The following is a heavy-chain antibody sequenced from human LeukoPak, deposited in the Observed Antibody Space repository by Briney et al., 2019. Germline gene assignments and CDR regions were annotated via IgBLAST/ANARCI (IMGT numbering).Heavy chain of an antibody. Sequence: GGSLRLSCAASGFTFSSYWMSWVRQAPGKGLEWVANIKQDGNEKYYVDSVKGRFTISRDNAKNSLYLQMNSLRAEDTAVYYCASFEYYYDSSGYHPNWYFDLWGRGTLVTVSS. CDR1: GFTFSSYW. CDR3: ASFEYYYDSSGYHPNWYFDL. D-gene: IGHD3-22*01. J-gene: IGHJ2*01. V-gene: IGHV3-7*01. CDR2: IKQDGNEK.